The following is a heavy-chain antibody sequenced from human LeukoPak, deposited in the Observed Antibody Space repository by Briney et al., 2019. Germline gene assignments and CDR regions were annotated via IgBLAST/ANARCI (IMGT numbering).Heavy chain of an antibody. CDR2: IYTSGST. D-gene: IGHD3-9*01. CDR3: ARELYFVKRYYGMDV. J-gene: IGHJ6*02. CDR1: GGSISSYY. Sequence: SETLSLTCTVSGGSISSYYWSWVRQPAGKGLEWIGRIYTSGSTNYNPSLKSRVTMSVDTSKNQFSLKLSSVTAADTSVYYCARELYFVKRYYGMDVWGQGTTVTVSS. V-gene: IGHV4-4*07.